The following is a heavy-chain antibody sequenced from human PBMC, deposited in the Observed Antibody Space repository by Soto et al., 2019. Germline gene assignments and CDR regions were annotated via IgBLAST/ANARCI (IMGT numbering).Heavy chain of an antibody. Sequence: EVQLVESGGGLVQPGGSLRLSCAASGFTFSSYSMNWVRQSPGKGLEWVSYISSSSSTIHYADSVKGRFTISSDKAKNSLYLQMNSLRGEDTAVYYCASLADWGQGTLVTVSS. V-gene: IGHV3-48*01. CDR2: ISSSSSTI. CDR1: GFTFSSYS. J-gene: IGHJ4*02. D-gene: IGHD6-25*01. CDR3: ASLAD.